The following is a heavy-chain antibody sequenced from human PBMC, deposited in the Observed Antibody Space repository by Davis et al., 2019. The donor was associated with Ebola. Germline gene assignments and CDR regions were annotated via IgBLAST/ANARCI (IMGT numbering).Heavy chain of an antibody. CDR3: ARLKVEGYYDY. D-gene: IGHD3-22*01. Sequence: ESLKISCAASGFTFSSYAMHWVRQPPGKGLEWIGETNHSGSTNYNPSLKSRVTISVDTSKNQFSLKLSSVTAADTAVYYCARLKVEGYYDYWGQGTLVTVSS. V-gene: IGHV4-34*01. CDR1: GFTFSSYA. J-gene: IGHJ4*02. CDR2: TNHSGST.